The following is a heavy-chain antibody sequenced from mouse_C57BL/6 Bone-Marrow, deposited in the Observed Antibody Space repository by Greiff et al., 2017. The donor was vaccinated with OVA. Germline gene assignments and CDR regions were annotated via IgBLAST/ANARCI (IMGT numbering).Heavy chain of an antibody. V-gene: IGHV1-72*01. CDR1: GYTFTSYW. CDR2: IDPNSGGT. D-gene: IGHD1-1*01. J-gene: IGHJ1*03. CDR3: ARGHYYGSPYWYFDV. Sequence: QVQLQQPGAELVKPGASVKLSCKASGYTFTSYWMHWVKQRPGRGLEWIGRIDPNSGGTKYNEKFKSKATLTVDNPSSTAYMQLSSLTSEDSAVYYCARGHYYGSPYWYFDVWGTGTTVTVSS.